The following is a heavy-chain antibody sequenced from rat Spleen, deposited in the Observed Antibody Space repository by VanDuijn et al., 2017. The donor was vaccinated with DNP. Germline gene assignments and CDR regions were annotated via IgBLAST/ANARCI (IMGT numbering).Heavy chain of an antibody. V-gene: IGHV5S13*01. Sequence: EVQLVESGGGLVQPGRSMKLSCAASGFAFSNSDMAWVRQAPTKGLEWVASINTGGGNTYYRDSVKGRFTISRDNAKNTQYLQMDSLRSENTATYYCARHEDSSSYIYGFPYWGQGTLVTVFS. J-gene: IGHJ3*01. D-gene: IGHD1-2*01. CDR3: ARHEDSSSYIYGFPY. CDR1: GFAFSNSD. CDR2: INTGGGNT.